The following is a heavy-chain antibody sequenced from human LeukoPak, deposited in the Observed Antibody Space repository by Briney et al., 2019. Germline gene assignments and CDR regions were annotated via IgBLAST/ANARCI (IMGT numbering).Heavy chain of an antibody. J-gene: IGHJ4*02. D-gene: IGHD6-19*01. V-gene: IGHV3-23*01. Sequence: GGSLRLSCATSGFTFGSYAMYWVRQAPGKGLEWVAGIFGSGGSAHYADSAKGRFTISRDNSKNTVYLQINSLRAEDTAVYYCGKTTTGYSSGQKPAWPVDYWGQGTLVTVSS. CDR1: GFTFGSYA. CDR3: GKTTTGYSSGQKPAWPVDY. CDR2: IFGSGGSA.